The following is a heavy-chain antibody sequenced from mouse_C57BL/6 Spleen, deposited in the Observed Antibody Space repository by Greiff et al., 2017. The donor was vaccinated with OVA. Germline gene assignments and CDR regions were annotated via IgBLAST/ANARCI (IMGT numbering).Heavy chain of an antibody. CDR1: GYTFTDYY. J-gene: IGHJ2*01. CDR3: ARPNDGYYVDYFDY. D-gene: IGHD2-3*01. CDR2: INPNNGGT. V-gene: IGHV1-26*01. Sequence: VQLKQSGPELVKPGASVKISCKASGYTFTDYYMNWVKQSHGKSLEWIGDINPNNGGTSYNQKFKGKATLTVDKSSSTAYMELRSLTSEDSAVYYCARPNDGYYVDYFDYWGQGTTLTVSS.